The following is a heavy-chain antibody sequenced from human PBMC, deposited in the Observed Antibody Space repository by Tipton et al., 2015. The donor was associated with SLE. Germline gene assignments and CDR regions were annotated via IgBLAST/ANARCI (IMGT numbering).Heavy chain of an antibody. D-gene: IGHD2-8*01. CDR3: ARCPRYCTNGVCYTGAFDI. Sequence: TLSLTCTVSGGSISSSSYYWSWIRQPPGKGLEWIGYIYTSGSTNYNPSRKSRVTISVDTSKNQFSLKLSSVTAADTAVYYCARCPRYCTNGVCYTGAFDIWGQGTMVTVSS. CDR1: GGSISSSSYY. V-gene: IGHV4-61*09. CDR2: IYTSGST. J-gene: IGHJ3*02.